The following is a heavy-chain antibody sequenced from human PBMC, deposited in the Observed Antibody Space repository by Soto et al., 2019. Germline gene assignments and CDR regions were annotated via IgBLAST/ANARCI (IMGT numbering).Heavy chain of an antibody. J-gene: IGHJ5*02. CDR3: ARGDCSSTSCFVWPAGYDLLTGLFCIDT. V-gene: IGHV1-18*01. Sequence: ASVKGYCKASGYTITSYVISWVRQATGQGLEWMGWISAYNGNTNYAQKLQGRVTMTTDTSTSTAYMELRSLRSDDTAVYYCARGDCSSTSCFVWPAGYDLLTGLFCIDTWGQGTRGNVSS. D-gene: IGHD2-2*01. CDR1: GYTITSYV. CDR2: ISAYNGNT.